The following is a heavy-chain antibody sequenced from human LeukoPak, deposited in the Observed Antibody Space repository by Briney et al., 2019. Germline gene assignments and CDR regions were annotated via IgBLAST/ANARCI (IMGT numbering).Heavy chain of an antibody. J-gene: IGHJ4*02. Sequence: SETLSLTCTVSGGSISSYYWSWIRQPPRKGLEWIGDIYYSGSTNYNPSLKSRVTISVDTFKNQFSLKLSSVTAADTAVYYCARAWCGDCYGDLYFLFDYWGQGTLVTVSS. V-gene: IGHV4-59*01. CDR1: GGSISSYY. CDR2: IYYSGST. CDR3: ARAWCGDCYGDLYFLFDY. D-gene: IGHD2-21*02.